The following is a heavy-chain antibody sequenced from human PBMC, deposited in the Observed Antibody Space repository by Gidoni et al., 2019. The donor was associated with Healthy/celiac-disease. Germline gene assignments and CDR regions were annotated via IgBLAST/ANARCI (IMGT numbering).Heavy chain of an antibody. CDR2: IYTSGST. CDR1: GGSISSYY. CDR3: ARDRYSNYEVFDP. Sequence: QVQLQESGPGLVKPSETLSLTCTVSGGSISSYYWSWLRQPAGKAREWIGRIYTSGSTNYNPSLKSRVTMSVDTAKNQFALKLSSVTAADTAVYYGARDRYSNYEVFDPWGQGTLVTVSS. J-gene: IGHJ5*02. V-gene: IGHV4-4*07. D-gene: IGHD4-4*01.